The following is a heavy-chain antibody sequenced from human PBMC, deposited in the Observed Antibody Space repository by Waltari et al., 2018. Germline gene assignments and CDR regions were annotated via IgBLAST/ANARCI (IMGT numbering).Heavy chain of an antibody. D-gene: IGHD3-10*01. J-gene: IGHJ6*03. CDR3: ARGPRYYPEDYYYYYMDV. CDR1: GDTFTGYY. CDR2: INPNSGGT. Sequence: QVQLVQSGAEVKKPGASVKVSCKASGDTFTGYYMHWVRQAPGQGLEWMGWINPNSGGTNYAQKFQGRVTMTRDTSISTAYMELSRLRSDDTAVYYCARGPRYYPEDYYYYYMDVWGKGTTVTISS. V-gene: IGHV1-2*02.